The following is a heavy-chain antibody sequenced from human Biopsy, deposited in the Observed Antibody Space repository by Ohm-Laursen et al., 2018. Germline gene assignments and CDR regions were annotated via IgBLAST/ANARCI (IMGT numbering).Heavy chain of an antibody. V-gene: IGHV4-59*08. CDR3: ARRGSGGRSFDY. CDR2: ISNSGNT. J-gene: IGHJ4*02. CDR1: GDYINSSY. D-gene: IGHD2-15*01. Sequence: GTLSLTCPVSGDYINSSYWSWIRQPPGKGLEWIGFISNSGNTNYNPSLKSRVTISVNMSKNQISLKLGSVTVADTAVFYCARRGSGGRSFDYWGQGSLVTVSS.